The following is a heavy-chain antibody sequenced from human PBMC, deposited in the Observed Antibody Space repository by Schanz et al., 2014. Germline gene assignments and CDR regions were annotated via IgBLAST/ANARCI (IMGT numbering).Heavy chain of an antibody. Sequence: DVQLVDSGGGLVQPGGSLRLSCAASGFTVSNSYIHWVRQAPGKGLEWVSTIYSSGSTHYADSVKGRFTISRDNAKNSLYLQMNSLRAEDTAAYYCARGGSSGYDFSIYYMDVWGKGTTVTVSS. CDR1: GFTVSNSY. V-gene: IGHV3-53*01. D-gene: IGHD5-12*01. CDR2: IYSSGST. CDR3: ARGGSSGYDFSIYYMDV. J-gene: IGHJ6*03.